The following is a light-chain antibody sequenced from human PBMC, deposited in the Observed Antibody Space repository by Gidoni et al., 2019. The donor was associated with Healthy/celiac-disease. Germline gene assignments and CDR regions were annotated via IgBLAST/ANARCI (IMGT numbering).Light chain of an antibody. J-gene: IGLJ2*01. V-gene: IGLV3-1*01. CDR2: PDS. CDR1: NLGDQY. CDR3: QAWDSSTAHVV. Sequence: SYELTQPPSVSVPPGQTASITCSGDNLGDQYACWYQQKPGQSPGLVIYPDSTRPSGIPERFSGANSGNTATLTISGTQAMDEADYYCQAWDSSTAHVVFGGGTKLTVL.